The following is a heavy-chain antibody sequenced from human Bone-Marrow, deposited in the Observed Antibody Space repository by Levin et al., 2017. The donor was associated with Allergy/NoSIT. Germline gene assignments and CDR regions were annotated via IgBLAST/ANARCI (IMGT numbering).Heavy chain of an antibody. V-gene: IGHV4-59*01. J-gene: IGHJ6*03. CDR2: ILYSGST. D-gene: IGHD6-19*01. CDR3: ARGDDSPAGFYVGV. CDR1: GGSISRFY. Sequence: ASETLSLTCSVSGGSISRFYWSWVRQPPGKGLEWIGYILYSGSTIYNPSLKSRVTISLDTSKSQFSLKLTSVTAADTALYYCARGDDSPAGFYVGVWGKGTTVTVSS.